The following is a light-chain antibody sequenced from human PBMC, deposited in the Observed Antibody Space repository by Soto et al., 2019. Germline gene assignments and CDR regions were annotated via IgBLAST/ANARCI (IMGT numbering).Light chain of an antibody. CDR3: QHRSNWPT. V-gene: IGKV3-11*01. CDR1: QSVGGY. J-gene: IGKJ1*01. CDR2: DAS. Sequence: EIVLTQSPPTLSLSTGERATLSCRASQSVGGYLAWYQQKPGQAPRLLIYDASNRATGIPARFSGFGSGTDFTLTISSLESEDFAVYYCQHRSNWPTFGQGSKVDIK.